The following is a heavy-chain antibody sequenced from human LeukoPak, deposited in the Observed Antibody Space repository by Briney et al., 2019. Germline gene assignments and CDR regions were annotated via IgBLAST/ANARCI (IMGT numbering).Heavy chain of an antibody. V-gene: IGHV3-48*03. Sequence: PGGSLRLSCAASGFTFSTYNMNWVRQAPGKGLEWVSYISSSGSTIYYADSVKGRFTISRDNAKNSLYLQMNSLRAEDTAVYYCARDRGSYFDYWGQGTLVTVSS. CDR2: ISSSGSTI. CDR1: GFTFSTYN. J-gene: IGHJ4*02. CDR3: ARDRGSYFDY. D-gene: IGHD1-26*01.